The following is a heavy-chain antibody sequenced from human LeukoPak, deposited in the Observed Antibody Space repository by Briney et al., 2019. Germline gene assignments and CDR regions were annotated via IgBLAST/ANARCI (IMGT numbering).Heavy chain of an antibody. CDR1: GGSISSRTYY. CDR3: ARAYCGGGDCYHSRGWFDT. V-gene: IGHV4-39*07. Sequence: SETLSLTCTVSGGSISSRTYYWGWIRQPPGKGLEWIGSMYYSGSTSYNPSLKSRVTISVDTSKNQFSLKLSSVIAADTAVYYCARAYCGGGDCYHSRGWFDTWGQGTLVTVSS. D-gene: IGHD2-21*02. CDR2: MYYSGST. J-gene: IGHJ5*02.